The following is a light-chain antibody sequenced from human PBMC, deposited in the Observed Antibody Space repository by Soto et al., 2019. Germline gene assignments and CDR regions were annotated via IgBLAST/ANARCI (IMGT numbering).Light chain of an antibody. Sequence: EIVMTQSTATLSVSPGERATLSCRASQSVSSNLAWYQQKPGQAPRLLIYGASTRATGIPARLSGSGSWTEFTLTISSLQSEDFAVYYCQQHDKWPFTFGQGTTLDIK. CDR2: GAS. V-gene: IGKV3-15*01. CDR1: QSVSSN. J-gene: IGKJ2*01. CDR3: QQHDKWPFT.